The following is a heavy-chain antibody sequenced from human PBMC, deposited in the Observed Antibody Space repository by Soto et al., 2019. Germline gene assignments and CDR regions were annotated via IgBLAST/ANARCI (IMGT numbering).Heavy chain of an antibody. D-gene: IGHD3-22*01. CDR3: ARIPPRYDSSGYYYVYDYYYGMDV. V-gene: IGHV4-30-2*01. J-gene: IGHJ6*02. Sequence: PSETLSLTCAVSGGSISSGGYSWSWIRQPPGKGLEWIGYIYHSGSTYYNPSLKSRVTISVDRSKNQFSLKLSSVTAADTAVYYCARIPPRYDSSGYYYVYDYYYGMDVWGQGTTVTVSS. CDR1: GGSISSGGYS. CDR2: IYHSGST.